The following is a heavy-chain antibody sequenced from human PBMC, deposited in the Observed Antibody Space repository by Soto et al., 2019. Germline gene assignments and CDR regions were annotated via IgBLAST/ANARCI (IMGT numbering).Heavy chain of an antibody. Sequence: SETLSLTCTVSVDSISSYYWSWIRQPPGKGLEWIGYIYYSGSTNYNPSLKSRVTISVDTSKNQFSLKLSSVTAADTAVYYCARRYGGTFDYWGQGTLVTVSS. CDR3: ARRYGGTFDY. J-gene: IGHJ4*02. V-gene: IGHV4-59*08. D-gene: IGHD2-15*01. CDR2: IYYSGST. CDR1: VDSISSYY.